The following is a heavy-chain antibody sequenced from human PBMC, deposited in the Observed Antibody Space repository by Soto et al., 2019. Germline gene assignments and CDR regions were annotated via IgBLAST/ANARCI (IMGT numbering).Heavy chain of an antibody. V-gene: IGHV3-21*01. J-gene: IGHJ4*02. D-gene: IGHD6-13*01. CDR1: GFTFSSYS. CDR2: ISSSSSYI. Sequence: GGSLRLSCAACGFTFSSYSMNWVRQAPGKGLEWVSSISSSSSYIYYADSVKGRFTISRDNAKNSLYLQMNSLRAEDTAVYYGARGAAAGYFDYWGQGTLVTVSS. CDR3: ARGAAAGYFDY.